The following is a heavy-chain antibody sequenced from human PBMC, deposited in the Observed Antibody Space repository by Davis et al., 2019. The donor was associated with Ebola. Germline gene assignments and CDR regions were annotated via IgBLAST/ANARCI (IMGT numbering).Heavy chain of an antibody. CDR1: GYTFTSYD. D-gene: IGHD6-6*01. J-gene: IGHJ4*02. V-gene: IGHV1-8*03. CDR3: ARGRIAARRNHAYYFDY. Sequence: ASVKVSCKASGYTFTSYDINWVRQATGQGLEWMGWMNPNSGNTGYAQKSQGRVTITRNTSISTAYMELSSLRSEDTAVYYCARGRIAARRNHAYYFDYWGQGTLVTVSS. CDR2: MNPNSGNT.